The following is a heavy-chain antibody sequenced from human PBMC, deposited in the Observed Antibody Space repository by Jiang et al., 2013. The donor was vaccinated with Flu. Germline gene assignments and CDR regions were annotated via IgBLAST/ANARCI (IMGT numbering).Heavy chain of an antibody. V-gene: IGHV1-8*01. CDR1: GYTLTSYN. J-gene: IGHJ4*02. CDR3: AYGIQLWYS. D-gene: IGHD5-18*01. CDR2: MNPHSGNT. Sequence: VQLVESGAEVKKPGASVKVSCKASGYTLTSYNINWVRQAAGQGLEWMGWMNPHSGNTGYAPNFQGRVTMTRNTSISTVYMELSRLRSGDTAVYLCAYGIQLWYSWGQGTLVTVSS.